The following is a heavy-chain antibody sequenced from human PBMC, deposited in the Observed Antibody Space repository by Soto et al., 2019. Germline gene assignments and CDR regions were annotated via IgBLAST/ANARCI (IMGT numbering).Heavy chain of an antibody. J-gene: IGHJ3*02. CDR2: IKQDGSEK. V-gene: IGHV3-7*01. CDR3: ARFNSSSWFDAFDI. Sequence: PGGSLRLSCAASGFTFSSYWMSWVRQAPGKGLEWVANIKQDGSEKYYVDSVKGRFTISRDNAKNSLYLQMNSLRAEDTAVYYCARFNSSSWFDAFDIWGQGTMGTVSS. CDR1: GFTFSSYW. D-gene: IGHD6-13*01.